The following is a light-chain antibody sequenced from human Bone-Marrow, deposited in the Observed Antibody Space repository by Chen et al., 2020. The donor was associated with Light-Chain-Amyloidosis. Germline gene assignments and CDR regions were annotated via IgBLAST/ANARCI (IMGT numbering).Light chain of an antibody. Sequence: SYELTQPPSVSVSPGQTARITCSGDDLPTKYAYWYQQKPGQAPVLVIHRDTERPLGISERFSGSSSGTTATWTISGVQAEDEADDRCQAADSSGTYEVRFGGGTKLAVL. CDR3: QAADSSGTYEVR. CDR1: DLPTKY. V-gene: IGLV3-25*03. J-gene: IGLJ2*01. CDR2: RDT.